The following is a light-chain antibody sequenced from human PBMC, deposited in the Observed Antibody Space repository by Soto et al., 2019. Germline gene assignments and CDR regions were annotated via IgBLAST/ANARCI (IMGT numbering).Light chain of an antibody. CDR1: QSISSY. J-gene: IGKJ1*01. CDR2: AAV. V-gene: IGKV1-39*01. Sequence: DIQMTQSPFSLSASVGDRVTITCRASQSISSYLNWYQQKQGKPPKLLIYAAVSLQSGIPSRFSAYGSGTDFTLTISSLQPEDFATYYCQQTYSSPQWTFGQGTKVDIK. CDR3: QQTYSSPQWT.